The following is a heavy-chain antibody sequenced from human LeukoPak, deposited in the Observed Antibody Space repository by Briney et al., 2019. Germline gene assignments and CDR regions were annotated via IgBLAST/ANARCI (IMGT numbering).Heavy chain of an antibody. D-gene: IGHD4-17*01. V-gene: IGHV4-34*01. CDR1: GGSFSGYY. Sequence: SETLSLTCAVYGGSFSGYYWSWIRQPPGKGLEWIGEINHSGSTNYNPSLKSRVTISVDASKNQFSLKLSSVTAADTAVYYCARGDYGDYDYWGQGTLVTISS. J-gene: IGHJ4*02. CDR2: INHSGST. CDR3: ARGDYGDYDY.